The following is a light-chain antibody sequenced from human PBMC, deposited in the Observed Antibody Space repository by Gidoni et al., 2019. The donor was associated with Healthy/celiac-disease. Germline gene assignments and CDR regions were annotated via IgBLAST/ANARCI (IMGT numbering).Light chain of an antibody. CDR3: AAWDDSLNGHVV. CDR2: SNN. V-gene: IGLV1-44*01. J-gene: IGLJ2*01. Sequence: QSVLTQPPSASGTPGQRVTISCSGSSSNIGSNTVNWYQQLPGTAPKLLIYSNNQRPAGVPDRFSGSKSGTSASRASSGLQSEDEADYYCAAWDDSLNGHVVFGGGTKLTVL. CDR1: SSNIGSNT.